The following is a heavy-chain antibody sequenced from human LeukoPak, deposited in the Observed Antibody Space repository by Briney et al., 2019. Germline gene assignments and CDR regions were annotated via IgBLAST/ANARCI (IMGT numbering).Heavy chain of an antibody. CDR2: ISAYNGNT. CDR1: GYTFTSYG. D-gene: IGHD2-15*01. J-gene: IGHJ4*02. Sequence: ASVKVSCKASGYTFTSYGISWVRQAPGRGLEWMGWISAYNGNTNYAQKLQGRVTMTTDTSTSTAYMELRSLRSDDTAVYYCARDRLRYCSGGSCYSGDYWGQGTLVTVSS. V-gene: IGHV1-18*01. CDR3: ARDRLRYCSGGSCYSGDY.